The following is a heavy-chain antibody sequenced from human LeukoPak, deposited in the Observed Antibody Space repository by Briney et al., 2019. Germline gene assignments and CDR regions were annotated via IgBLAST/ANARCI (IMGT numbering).Heavy chain of an antibody. CDR1: GGTFSSYA. CDR3: ANSVGGYDPYYYYYMDV. Sequence: SVKVSCKASGGTFSSYAISWVRQAPGQGLEWMGGIIPIFGTANYAQKFQGRVTITADESTSTAYMELSSLRSEDTAVYYCANSVGGYDPYYYYYMDVWGKGTTVTVSS. D-gene: IGHD5-12*01. J-gene: IGHJ6*03. CDR2: IIPIFGTA. V-gene: IGHV1-69*13.